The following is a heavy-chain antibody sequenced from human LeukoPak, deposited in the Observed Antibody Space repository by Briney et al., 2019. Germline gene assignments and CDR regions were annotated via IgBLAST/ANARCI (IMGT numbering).Heavy chain of an antibody. CDR1: GYSISSGYY. Sequence: LSLTCTVSGYSISSGYYWGWIRQAPGKGLEWVSYISSSGSTIYYADSVKGRFTISRDNAKNSLYLQMSSLRAEDTAVYYCARALYSSGWSFDYWGQGTLVTVSS. J-gene: IGHJ4*02. V-gene: IGHV3-11*01. CDR2: ISSSGSTI. D-gene: IGHD6-19*01. CDR3: ARALYSSGWSFDY.